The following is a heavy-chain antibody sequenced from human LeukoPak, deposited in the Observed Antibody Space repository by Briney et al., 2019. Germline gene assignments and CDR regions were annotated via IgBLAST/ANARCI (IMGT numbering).Heavy chain of an antibody. CDR1: GFTFSSYA. D-gene: IGHD6-19*01. J-gene: IGHJ4*02. Sequence: PGRSLRLSCAASGFTFSSYAMHWVRQAPGKGLEWVAVISYDGSNKYYADSVKGRFTISRDNSKSTLYLQMSSLRVEDTAVYYCGKAEAGTYYFDYWGQGTLVTVSS. V-gene: IGHV3-30-3*01. CDR3: GKAEAGTYYFDY. CDR2: ISYDGSNK.